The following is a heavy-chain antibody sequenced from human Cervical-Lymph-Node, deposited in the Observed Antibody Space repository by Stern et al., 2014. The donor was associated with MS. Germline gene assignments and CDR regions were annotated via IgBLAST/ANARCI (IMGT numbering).Heavy chain of an antibody. V-gene: IGHV4-59*08. J-gene: IGHJ4*02. Sequence: DQLVESGPGLVKPSETLSLTCAVSGGSISSRYWGWIRQPPGKGLEWIGLISHSGDTKYNPSLKSRVTLSLDNSKNQFSLKVPSVTAADTAVYYCARLSTAVDFWGQGTLVTVSS. CDR2: ISHSGDT. CDR1: GGSISSRY. CDR3: ARLSTAVDF.